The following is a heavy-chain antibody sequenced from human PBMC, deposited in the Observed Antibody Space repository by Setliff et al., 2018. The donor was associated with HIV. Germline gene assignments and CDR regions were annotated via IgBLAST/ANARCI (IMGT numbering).Heavy chain of an antibody. J-gene: IGHJ3*02. Sequence: VKVSCKASGGTFSSYAISWVRQAPGQGLEWMGGIIPIFGTVKYPLKFQGRVTITADDSTSTAYMGLSSLRSEDTAVYYCANLAYCSGDCYSTGASDIWGQGTMVTVSS. V-gene: IGHV1-69*01. D-gene: IGHD2-21*01. CDR1: GGTFSSYA. CDR3: ANLAYCSGDCYSTGASDI. CDR2: IIPIFGTV.